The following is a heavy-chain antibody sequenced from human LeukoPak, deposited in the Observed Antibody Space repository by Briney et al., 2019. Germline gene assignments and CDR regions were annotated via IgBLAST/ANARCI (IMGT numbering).Heavy chain of an antibody. CDR2: INSDGSST. CDR3: VRDHYYSMDV. J-gene: IGHJ6*02. V-gene: IGHV3-74*03. CDR1: GFTFSTSW. Sequence: PGGSLRLSCAASGFTFSTSWLHWVRQAPGKGLVWVSRINSDGSSTTYADSVKGRFTISRDNPKNTLYLQMNSLRAEDTAVYYCVRDHYYSMDVWGQGTTVTVSS.